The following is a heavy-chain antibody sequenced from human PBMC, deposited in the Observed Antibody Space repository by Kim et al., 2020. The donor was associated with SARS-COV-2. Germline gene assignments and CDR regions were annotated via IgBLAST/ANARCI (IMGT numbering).Heavy chain of an antibody. CDR3: ARLGNYGSGSPWGYYYYYGMDV. CDR2: ISSSGSTI. J-gene: IGHJ6*02. V-gene: IGHV3-11*01. D-gene: IGHD3-10*01. CDR1: GFTFSDYY. Sequence: GGSLRLSCAASGFTFSDYYMSWIRQAPGKGLEWVSYISSSGSTIYYADSVKGRFTISRDNAKNSLYLQMNSLRAEDTAVYYCARLGNYGSGSPWGYYYYYGMDVWGQGTTVTVSS.